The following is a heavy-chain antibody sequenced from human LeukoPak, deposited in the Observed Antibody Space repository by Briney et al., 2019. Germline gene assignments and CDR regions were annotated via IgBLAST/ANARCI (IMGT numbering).Heavy chain of an antibody. J-gene: IGHJ4*02. D-gene: IGHD3-22*01. V-gene: IGHV1-2*02. CDR2: INPDSGGT. CDR3: ARVDDRGHYYDSSGPRKLFDY. CDR1: GYTFTGYY. Sequence: ASVKVSCKASGYTFTGYYMHWVRQAPGQGLEWMGWINPDSGGTNYAQKFQGRVTMTRDTSISTAYMQLSRLSSDDTAVYYCARVDDRGHYYDSSGPRKLFDYWGQGTLVTVSS.